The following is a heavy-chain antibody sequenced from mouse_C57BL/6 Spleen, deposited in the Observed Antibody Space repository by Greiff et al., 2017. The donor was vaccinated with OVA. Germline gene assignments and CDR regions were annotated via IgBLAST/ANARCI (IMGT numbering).Heavy chain of an antibody. V-gene: IGHV1-82*01. CDR1: GYAFSSSW. D-gene: IGHD2-5*01. CDR3: ARYYYSNCGYLDV. CDR2: IYPGDGDT. J-gene: IGHJ1*03. Sequence: QVQLQQSGPELVKPGASVKISCKASGYAFSSSWMNWVKQRPGKGLEWIGRIYPGDGDTNYNGKFKGKATLTADKSSSTAYMQLSSLTSEDSAVYFCARYYYSNCGYLDVWGKGTTVTVSS.